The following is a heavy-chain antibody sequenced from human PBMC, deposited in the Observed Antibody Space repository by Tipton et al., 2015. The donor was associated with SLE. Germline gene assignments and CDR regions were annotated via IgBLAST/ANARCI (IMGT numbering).Heavy chain of an antibody. CDR3: ARISYGDYPDA. V-gene: IGHV3-23*03. Sequence: SLRLSCAASGFTFRNYAMSWVRQAPGKGLEWVALIYARDNTYYGESVKGRFTISRDYSKGTVYLQMNGLRREDTATYFCARISYGDYPDAWGQGTLVTVSS. J-gene: IGHJ1*01. CDR1: GFTFRNYA. CDR2: IYARDNT. D-gene: IGHD4-17*01.